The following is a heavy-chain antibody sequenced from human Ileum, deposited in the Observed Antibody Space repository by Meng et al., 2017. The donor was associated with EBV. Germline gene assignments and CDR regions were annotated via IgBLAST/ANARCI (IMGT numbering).Heavy chain of an antibody. CDR2: IYWNDDK. V-gene: IGHV2-5*01. Sequence: QITLKESGPTLVEPTQTLTLTCTFSGFSLGTSGVSVGWIRQPPGKALEWLAVIYWNDDKGYSPSLKSRLTITKDTSKNQVVLTMTNMDPVDTATYYCAHTKHSSGYYYHDYWGQGTLVTVSS. CDR3: AHTKHSSGYYYHDY. J-gene: IGHJ4*02. CDR1: GFSLGTSGVS. D-gene: IGHD3-22*01.